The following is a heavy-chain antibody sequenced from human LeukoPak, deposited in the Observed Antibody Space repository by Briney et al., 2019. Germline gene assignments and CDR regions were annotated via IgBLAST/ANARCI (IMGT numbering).Heavy chain of an antibody. CDR3: ARGNIVVVPTEGNWFDP. V-gene: IGHV1-2*02. CDR1: GYTFTGYY. Sequence: ASVKVSCKASGYTFTGYYMHWVRQAPGQGLEWMGWINPNSGGTNYAQKFQGRVTMTRDTSISTAYMELSRLRSDDTAVYYCARGNIVVVPTEGNWFDPWGQGTLVTVSS. J-gene: IGHJ5*02. CDR2: INPNSGGT. D-gene: IGHD3-22*01.